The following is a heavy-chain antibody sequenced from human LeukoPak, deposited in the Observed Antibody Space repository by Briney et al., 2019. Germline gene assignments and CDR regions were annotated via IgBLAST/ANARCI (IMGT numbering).Heavy chain of an antibody. Sequence: ASVKVSCKASGYTFTGYYMHWVRQAPGQGLEWMGWISAYNGNTNYAQKLQGRVTMTTDTSTSTAYMELRSLRSDDTAVYYCARLGYCSSTSCYAGAYYFDYWGQGTLVTVSS. J-gene: IGHJ4*02. V-gene: IGHV1-18*04. CDR3: ARLGYCSSTSCYAGAYYFDY. D-gene: IGHD2-2*01. CDR1: GYTFTGYY. CDR2: ISAYNGNT.